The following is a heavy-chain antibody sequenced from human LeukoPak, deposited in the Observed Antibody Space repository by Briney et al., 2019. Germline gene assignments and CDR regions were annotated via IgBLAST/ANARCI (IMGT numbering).Heavy chain of an antibody. V-gene: IGHV3-48*03. D-gene: IGHD6-13*01. CDR1: GFTFSSYE. CDR2: ISSSGSTI. CDR3: ARDQIAAAEPFFSDYYYGMDV. Sequence: GGSLRLSCAASGFTFSSYEMNWVRQAPEKGREWVSYISSSGSTIYYADSVKGRFTISRDNAKNSLYLQMNSLRAEDTAVYYCARDQIAAAEPFFSDYYYGMDVWGQGTTVTVSS. J-gene: IGHJ6*02.